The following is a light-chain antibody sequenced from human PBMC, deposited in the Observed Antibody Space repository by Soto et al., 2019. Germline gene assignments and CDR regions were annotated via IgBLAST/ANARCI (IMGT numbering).Light chain of an antibody. Sequence: EIVMTQSPATLPVSPGERATLSCRASQSVNSNLAWYQRKRGQAPRLLIFYASTRAPGIPSGFSGSGSGTEFTLTISSLQSEDFAVYYCQQYNTWPWTFGQGTEVEIK. J-gene: IGKJ1*01. CDR2: YAS. V-gene: IGKV3-15*01. CDR1: QSVNSN. CDR3: QQYNTWPWT.